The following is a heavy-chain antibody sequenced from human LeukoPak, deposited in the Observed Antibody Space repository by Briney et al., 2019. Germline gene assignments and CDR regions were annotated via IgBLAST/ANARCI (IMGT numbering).Heavy chain of an antibody. J-gene: IGHJ3*02. Sequence: SVXXSCKASGGTFSSYAIRGVRQAPGQGXXGRGGIIPIFGTANYAQKFQGRVTITADESTSTAYMELSSLRSEDTAVYYCASPGSYDLLEAFDIWGQGTMVTVSS. V-gene: IGHV1-69*01. CDR3: ASPGSYDLLEAFDI. CDR2: IIPIFGTA. CDR1: GGTFSSYA. D-gene: IGHD1-26*01.